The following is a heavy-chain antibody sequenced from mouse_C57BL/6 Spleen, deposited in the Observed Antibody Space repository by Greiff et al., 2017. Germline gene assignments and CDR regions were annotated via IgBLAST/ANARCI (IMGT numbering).Heavy chain of an antibody. V-gene: IGHV5-4*01. CDR1: GFTFSSYA. CDR2: ISDGGSYT. J-gene: IGHJ3*01. CDR3: AKDSSGYGGFAY. Sequence: EVQGVESGGGLVKPGGSLKLSCAASGFTFSSYAMSWVRQTPEKRLEWVATISDGGSYTYYPDNVKVRFTISRDNAKNNLYLQMSHLKSEDTAMYYCAKDSSGYGGFAYWGQGTLVTVSA. D-gene: IGHD3-2*02.